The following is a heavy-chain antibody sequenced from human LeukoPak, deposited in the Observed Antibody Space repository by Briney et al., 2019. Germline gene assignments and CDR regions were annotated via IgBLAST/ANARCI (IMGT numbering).Heavy chain of an antibody. J-gene: IGHJ6*03. CDR2: ISSSSSTI. Sequence: HPGGSLRLSCAASGFTFSSYSMNWVRQAPGKGLEWVSYISSSSSTIYYADSVKGRFTISRDNAKNSLYLQMNSLRAEDTAVYYCARVVNGDYYMDVWGKGTTVTVSS. CDR1: GFTFSSYS. V-gene: IGHV3-48*01. CDR3: ARVVNGDYYMDV. D-gene: IGHD7-27*01.